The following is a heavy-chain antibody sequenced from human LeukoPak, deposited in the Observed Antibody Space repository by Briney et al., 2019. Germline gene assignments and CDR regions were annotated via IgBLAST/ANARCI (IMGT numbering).Heavy chain of an antibody. CDR1: GGSISSGGYS. D-gene: IGHD4-17*01. J-gene: IGHJ4*02. Sequence: PSETLSLTCAVSGGSISSGGYSWRWIRQPPGKGLEWIGYIYHSGSTYYNPSLKSRVTISVDRSKNQFSLKLSSVTAADTAVYYCARASRFPVTTGSYYFDYWGQGTLVTVSS. V-gene: IGHV4-30-2*01. CDR3: ARASRFPVTTGSYYFDY. CDR2: IYHSGST.